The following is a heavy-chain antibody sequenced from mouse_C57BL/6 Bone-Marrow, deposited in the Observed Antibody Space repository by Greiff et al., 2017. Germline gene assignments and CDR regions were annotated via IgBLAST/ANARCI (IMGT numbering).Heavy chain of an antibody. V-gene: IGHV1-63*01. CDR1: GYTFTNYW. CDR3: ARSKGFDY. J-gene: IGHJ2*01. Sequence: VKLVESGAELVRPGTSVTMSCKASGYTFTNYWIGWAKQRPGHGLEWIGDIYPGGGYTNYNEKFKGKATLTADKSSSTAYMQFSSLTSEDSAIYYCARSKGFDYWGQGTTLTVSS. CDR2: IYPGGGYT.